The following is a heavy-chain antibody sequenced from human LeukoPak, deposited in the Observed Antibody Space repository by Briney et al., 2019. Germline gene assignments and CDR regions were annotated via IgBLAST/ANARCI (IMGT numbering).Heavy chain of an antibody. CDR2: IDPNIGRR. CDR3: ARLTGGSETN. D-gene: IGHD3-10*01. Sequence: ASVKVSCKASGYTFTDYHIHWVRQAPGQGPEWMGWIDPNIGRRNYAQKFEGRVTMSRDTSISTVYMELSSLRSDDTAMYYCARLTGGSETNWGQGTLVTVSA. V-gene: IGHV1-2*02. J-gene: IGHJ4*02. CDR1: GYTFTDYH.